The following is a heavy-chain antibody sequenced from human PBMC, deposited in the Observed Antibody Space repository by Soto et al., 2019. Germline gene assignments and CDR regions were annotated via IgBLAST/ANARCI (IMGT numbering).Heavy chain of an antibody. D-gene: IGHD4-17*01. V-gene: IGHV1-69*02. Sequence: QVQLVQSGAEVKKTGSSVKVSCKASGGTFSSYTISWVRQAPGQGLEWMGRIIPMFGIANYAQKFQGRVTITADKSTSTAYMELSSLSSENTAVYYCASGYGDSHDYWGQGTLVTVSS. CDR2: IIPMFGIA. CDR3: ASGYGDSHDY. CDR1: GGTFSSYT. J-gene: IGHJ4*02.